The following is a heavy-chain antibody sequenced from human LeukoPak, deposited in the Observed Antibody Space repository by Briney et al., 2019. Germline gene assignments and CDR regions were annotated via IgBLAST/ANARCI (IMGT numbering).Heavy chain of an antibody. Sequence: GGSLRLSCAASGFTFSSYGMHWVRQAPGKGLEWVAVISYDGSNKYYADSVKGRFTISRDNSKNTLYLQMNSLRAEDTAVYYCAKEMITFGGVIAPYFDYWGQGTLVTVSS. V-gene: IGHV3-30*18. CDR2: ISYDGSNK. CDR3: AKEMITFGGVIAPYFDY. CDR1: GFTFSSYG. D-gene: IGHD3-16*02. J-gene: IGHJ4*02.